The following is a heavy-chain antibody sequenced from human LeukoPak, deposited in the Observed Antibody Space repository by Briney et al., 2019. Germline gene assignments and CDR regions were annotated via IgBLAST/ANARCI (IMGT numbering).Heavy chain of an antibody. CDR1: GYTFTSYG. CDR3: AKTTVTSEEYFYYYMDV. Sequence: GSSVKVSCKTSGYTFTSYGLSWVRQAPGQELEWMGCIITYNGNTYYSQKLQGRVTMTTDTSTSTAYMELRSLRSDDTAVYYCAKTTVTSEEYFYYYMDVWGKGTTVTVSS. V-gene: IGHV1-18*01. D-gene: IGHD4-17*01. CDR2: IITYNGNT. J-gene: IGHJ6*03.